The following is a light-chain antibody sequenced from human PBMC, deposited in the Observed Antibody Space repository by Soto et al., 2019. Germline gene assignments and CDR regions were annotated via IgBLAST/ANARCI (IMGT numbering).Light chain of an antibody. CDR1: SSDVGGYNY. CDR2: EVT. V-gene: IGLV2-8*01. Sequence: QSALTQPPSASGSPGQSVTISCTGTSSDVGGYNYVSWYQQHPGKAPKLIIYEVTNRPSGVPDRFSVSKSGNTASLTVSGLLAEDEADYYCSSHAGIINVVFGGGTKLTVL. J-gene: IGLJ3*02. CDR3: SSHAGIINVV.